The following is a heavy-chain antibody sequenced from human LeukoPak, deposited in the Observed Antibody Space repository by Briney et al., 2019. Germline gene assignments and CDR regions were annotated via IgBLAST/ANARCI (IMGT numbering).Heavy chain of an antibody. Sequence: PGGPLRLSCEAPGFTFSNYARHWVPKSPAKGLKWFSLIWSDGKIEQYAASVEGRITISRDNSKNTVYLQMNSLRGEDTAVYYCAKDPGTATRGFHMDVWGKGTRVTVSS. V-gene: IGHV3-30*02. CDR2: IWSDGKIE. CDR1: GFTFSNYA. J-gene: IGHJ6*03. CDR3: AKDPGTATRGFHMDV. D-gene: IGHD6-13*01.